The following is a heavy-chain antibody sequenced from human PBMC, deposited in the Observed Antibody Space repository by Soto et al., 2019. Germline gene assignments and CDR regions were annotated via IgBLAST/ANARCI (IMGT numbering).Heavy chain of an antibody. J-gene: IGHJ6*02. D-gene: IGHD2-2*01. CDR1: GYTFTSYD. V-gene: IGHV1-8*01. Sequence: ASVKVSCKASGYTFTSYDINWVRQATGQGLEWMGWMNPNSGNTGYAQKFQGRVTMTRNTSISTAYMELSSLRSEDTAVYYCARVRCRSTSCYSIFSYYYYGMDVWGQGTTVTV. CDR3: ARVRCRSTSCYSIFSYYYYGMDV. CDR2: MNPNSGNT.